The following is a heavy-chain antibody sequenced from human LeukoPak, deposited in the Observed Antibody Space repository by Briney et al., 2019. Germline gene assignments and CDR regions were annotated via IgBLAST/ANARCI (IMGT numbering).Heavy chain of an antibody. V-gene: IGHV4-59*01. CDR3: ARVVVTAVGYNAFDI. CDR2: IHYSGNT. J-gene: IGHJ3*02. D-gene: IGHD2-21*02. Sequence: SETLSLTCTFSGGSIRSYYCSWIRQSPGKGLEWIGYIHYSGNTNYNPSLKSRVTISVDTSKNHFSLKLSSVTAADTAVYYCARVVVTAVGYNAFDIWGQGTMVTVSS. CDR1: GGSIRSYY.